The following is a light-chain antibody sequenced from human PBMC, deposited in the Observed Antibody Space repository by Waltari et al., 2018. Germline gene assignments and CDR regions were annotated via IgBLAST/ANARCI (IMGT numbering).Light chain of an antibody. CDR1: SSDVGGYNY. Sequence: QSALTQPASVSGSPGQSITISCTGTSSDVGGYNYVSWYQQHPGNAPKLMIYDVSTRPSAFSKRFSGSKSGTTASLTISGLQAEDEADYYCCSYAGSSTLVFGTGTKVTVL. CDR3: CSYAGSSTLV. J-gene: IGLJ1*01. V-gene: IGLV2-23*02. CDR2: DVS.